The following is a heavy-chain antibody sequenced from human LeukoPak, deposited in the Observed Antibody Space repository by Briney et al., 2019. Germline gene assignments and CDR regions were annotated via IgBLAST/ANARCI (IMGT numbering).Heavy chain of an antibody. Sequence: GASVKVSCKSSGGTFSSYAINWLRQAPGQGLEWMGRVIPLLRITNYAQKFQGRLTIIADKSTSTAYMELTSLRSEDTAGYYCARDPREDDSGKPGAFDIWGQGTMVTVSS. V-gene: IGHV1-69*04. CDR3: ARDPREDDSGKPGAFDI. J-gene: IGHJ3*02. CDR1: GGTFSSYA. D-gene: IGHD3-22*01. CDR2: VIPLLRIT.